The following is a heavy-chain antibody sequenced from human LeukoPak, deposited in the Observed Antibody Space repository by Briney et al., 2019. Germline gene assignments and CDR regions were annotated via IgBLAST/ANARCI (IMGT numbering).Heavy chain of an antibody. CDR1: GFTFSSYG. CDR3: ARDSSVVRYFEWWDYFDH. V-gene: IGHV3-30*03. Sequence: PGGSLRLSCAASGFTFSSYGMHWVRQAPGKGLEWVAVISSDEFNQKYADSVKGRFTVSRENSKNTLHLQMNGLRPEDTAVYYCARDSSVVRYFEWWDYFDHWGQGTMVTVSS. CDR2: ISSDEFNQ. D-gene: IGHD3-9*01. J-gene: IGHJ4*02.